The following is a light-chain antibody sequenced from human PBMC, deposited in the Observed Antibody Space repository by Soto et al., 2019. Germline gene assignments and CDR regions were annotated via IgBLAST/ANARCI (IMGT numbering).Light chain of an antibody. CDR2: DAS. V-gene: IGKV3-11*01. Sequence: EIVLTQSPATLSLSPGERATLSCRASQSVDSSLAWYQQKPGQAPRLLIYDASNRATGIPARFSGSGSGTDFTLTVSSLEPEDFAVYYCQQRGNWPPRFTFGQGTKLEIK. J-gene: IGKJ2*01. CDR1: QSVDSS. CDR3: QQRGNWPPRFT.